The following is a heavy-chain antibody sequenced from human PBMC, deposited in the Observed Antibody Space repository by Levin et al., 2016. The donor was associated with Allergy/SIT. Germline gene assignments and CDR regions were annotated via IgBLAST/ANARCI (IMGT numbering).Heavy chain of an antibody. CDR3: ARDSDGSSSYLDYFDC. Sequence: WVRQAPGQGLEWMGWISDYNGNTNYAQKFQGRVTMTTDTSTSTAYMEVRSLTSDDTAVYYCARDSDGSSSYLDYFDCWGQGTLVTVSS. J-gene: IGHJ4*02. D-gene: IGHD3-22*01. CDR2: ISDYNGNT. V-gene: IGHV1-18*01.